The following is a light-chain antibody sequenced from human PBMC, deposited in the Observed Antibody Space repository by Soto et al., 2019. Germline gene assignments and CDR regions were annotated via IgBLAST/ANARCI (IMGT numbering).Light chain of an antibody. V-gene: IGLV2-14*01. Sequence: QSALTQPASGSGSPGQSITISCTVTSSDVGGYNYVSWYPQHPGKAPKLMIYEVSNRPSGVSNRFSGSKSGNTASLTISGLQAEDEADYYCSSYTSSSTLYVFGTGTKSPS. CDR2: EVS. CDR1: SSDVGGYNY. J-gene: IGLJ1*01. CDR3: SSYTSSSTLYV.